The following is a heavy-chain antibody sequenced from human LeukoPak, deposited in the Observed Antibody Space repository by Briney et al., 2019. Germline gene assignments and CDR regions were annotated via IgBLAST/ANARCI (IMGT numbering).Heavy chain of an antibody. Sequence: PGGSLRLSCAASGFTFSDYAMSWVRQAPEKGLEWVSAISGSGDATKYADSVKGRFTISRDKSKNTLYLQMNNLRAEDTAVYYCARWDDSAWGFGNWGPGTLVTVSS. J-gene: IGHJ4*02. CDR1: GFTFSDYA. D-gene: IGHD6-19*01. V-gene: IGHV3-23*01. CDR3: ARWDDSAWGFGN. CDR2: ISGSGDAT.